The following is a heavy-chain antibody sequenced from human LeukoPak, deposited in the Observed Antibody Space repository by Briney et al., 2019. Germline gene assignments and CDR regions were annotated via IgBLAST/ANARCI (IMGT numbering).Heavy chain of an antibody. D-gene: IGHD2-15*01. J-gene: IGHJ4*02. Sequence: GGSLRLSCAASGFTFDDYGMSWVRQAPGKGLEWVSGINWNGGSTGYADSVKGRFTISRDNAKNSLYLQMNSLRAEDTAVYYCARGYCSGGTCYGHFDYWGQGTLVTVSS. CDR3: ARGYCSGGTCYGHFDY. V-gene: IGHV3-20*04. CDR2: INWNGGST. CDR1: GFTFDDYG.